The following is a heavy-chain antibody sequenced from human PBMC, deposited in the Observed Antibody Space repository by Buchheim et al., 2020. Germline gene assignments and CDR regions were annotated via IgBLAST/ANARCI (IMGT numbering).Heavy chain of an antibody. CDR3: AREWTLWCGGGPRPPPTGD. Sequence: QVQLQESGPGLVKPSQTLSLTCPVSGGSISSGDYSWSWIRQPPGKGLAWIGYIYYSGSTYYNPSLKSRVTISVDTSKNHFTLKLSSVTAADTAVYYWAREWTLWCGGGPRPPPTGDWGQGTL. CDR1: GGSISSGDYS. J-gene: IGHJ4*02. CDR2: IYYSGST. D-gene: IGHD4/OR15-4a*01. V-gene: IGHV4-30-4*01.